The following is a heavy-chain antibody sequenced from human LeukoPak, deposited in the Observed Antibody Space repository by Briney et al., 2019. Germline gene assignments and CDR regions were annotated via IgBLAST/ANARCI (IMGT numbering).Heavy chain of an antibody. V-gene: IGHV3-7*01. J-gene: IGHJ5*01. CDR2: IKQGGSEK. Sequence: PGGSLRLSCAASGFLFANHWMSWVRQAPGKGLEWVADIKQGGSEKLYVDSVKGRFTIFRDDAKNSLSLQMDSLRPEDTAVYYCARGPPYGSRSDFLDSWGQGTPVTVSS. D-gene: IGHD3-10*01. CDR3: ARGPPYGSRSDFLDS. CDR1: GFLFANHW.